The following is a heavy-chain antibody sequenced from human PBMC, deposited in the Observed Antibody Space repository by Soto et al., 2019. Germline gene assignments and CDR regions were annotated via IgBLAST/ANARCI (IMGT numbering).Heavy chain of an antibody. Sequence: QVQLVQSGAEVKKPGASVKVSCKASGYTFTSFYMHWVRQAPGQGLEWMGIINPSGTTTDYAQKVEGRVTMTRDTSTSTYNMELSSLTSEDTAVYYCAKPPIARHYYYGMEVWGQGTGVTVSS. CDR2: INPSGTTT. V-gene: IGHV1-46*01. J-gene: IGHJ6*02. CDR1: GYTFTSFY. CDR3: AKPPIARHYYYGMEV.